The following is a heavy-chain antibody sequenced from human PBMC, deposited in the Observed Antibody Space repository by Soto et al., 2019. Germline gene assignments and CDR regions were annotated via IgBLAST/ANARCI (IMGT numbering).Heavy chain of an antibody. CDR3: AREEPHPAPLVF. V-gene: IGHV3-30-3*01. CDR1: GFTFSRYP. J-gene: IGHJ4*02. CDR2: ISDDGSNI. Sequence: VVSLRLSCAAYGFTFSRYPMHWVRQAPGKGLEWVAGISDDGSNIQYADSVKGRLTVSRDDSKSTLYLQMNNLGTEDTAEYFCAREEPHPAPLVFWGQGTLVTVSS.